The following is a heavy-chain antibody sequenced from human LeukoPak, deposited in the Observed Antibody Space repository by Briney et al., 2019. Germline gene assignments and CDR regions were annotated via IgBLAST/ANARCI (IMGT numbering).Heavy chain of an antibody. CDR3: ARRGIGGTNDYGDYSLGY. J-gene: IGHJ4*02. Sequence: ASVKVSCKASGYTFTGYYMHWVRQAPGQGLEWMGWINPNSGGTNYAQKFQGRVTMTRDTSISTAYMGLSRLRSDDTAVYYCARRGIGGTNDYGDYSLGYWGQGTLVTVSS. CDR2: INPNSGGT. CDR1: GYTFTGYY. D-gene: IGHD4-17*01. V-gene: IGHV1-2*02.